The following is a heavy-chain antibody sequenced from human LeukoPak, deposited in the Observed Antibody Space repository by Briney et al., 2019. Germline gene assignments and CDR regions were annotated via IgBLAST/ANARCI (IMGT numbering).Heavy chain of an antibody. Sequence: ASVKVSCKASGYTFTTYNINWVRQAPGQGLEWMGWISGYNGNTNYAQKLQGRVTMTTDTSTSTAYMELRSLKSDDTAVYYCAREGVYYDSSGYRGTFDPWGQGTLVTVSS. D-gene: IGHD3-22*01. CDR2: ISGYNGNT. J-gene: IGHJ5*02. V-gene: IGHV1-18*01. CDR1: GYTFTTYN. CDR3: AREGVYYDSSGYRGTFDP.